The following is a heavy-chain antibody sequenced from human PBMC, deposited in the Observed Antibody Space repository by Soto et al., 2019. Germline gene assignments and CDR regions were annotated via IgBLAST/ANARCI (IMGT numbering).Heavy chain of an antibody. CDR2: IYSGGST. CDR3: ARGGLRFLEWLGNYMDV. Sequence: GGSLRLSCAASGFTVSSNYMSWVRQAPGKGLAWVSVIYSGGSTYYAASVKGRFTISRDNSKNTLYLQMNSLRAEDTAVYYCARGGLRFLEWLGNYMDVWGKGTTVTVSS. J-gene: IGHJ6*03. V-gene: IGHV3-66*01. CDR1: GFTVSSNY. D-gene: IGHD3-3*01.